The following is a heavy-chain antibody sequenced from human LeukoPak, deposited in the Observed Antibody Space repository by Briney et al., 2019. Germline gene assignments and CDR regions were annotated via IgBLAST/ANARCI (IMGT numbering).Heavy chain of an antibody. V-gene: IGHV1-24*01. CDR3: ATDSRYSSGWYWFDP. D-gene: IGHD6-19*01. CDR1: GYTLTELS. J-gene: IGHJ5*02. Sequence: ASVKGSCKVSGYTLTELSMHWVRQAPGKGLEWMGGFDPEDGETIYAQKFQGRVTMTEDTSTDTAYMELSSLRSEDTAVYYCATDSRYSSGWYWFDPWGQGTLVTVSS. CDR2: FDPEDGET.